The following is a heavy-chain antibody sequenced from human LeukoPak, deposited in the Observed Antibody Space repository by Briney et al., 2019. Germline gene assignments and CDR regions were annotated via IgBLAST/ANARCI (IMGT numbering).Heavy chain of an antibody. J-gene: IGHJ6*03. CDR2: MNPNSGNT. V-gene: IGHV1-8*01. CDR3: ARGDDSSGWYSYYYYYMDV. CDR1: GYTFTSYD. D-gene: IGHD6-19*01. Sequence: ASVKVSCKASGYTFTSYDINWVRQATGQGLEWMGWMNPNSGNTGYAQKFQGRVTMTRNTSISTAYMELSSQRSEDTAVYYCARGDDSSGWYSYYYYYMDVWGKGTTVTVSS.